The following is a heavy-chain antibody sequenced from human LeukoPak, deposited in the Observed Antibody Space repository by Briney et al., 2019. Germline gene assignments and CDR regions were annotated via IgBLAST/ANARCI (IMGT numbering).Heavy chain of an antibody. Sequence: SETLSLTCAVYGGSFSGYYWSWIRQPPGKGLEWIGEINHSGSTNYNPSLKSRVTISVDTSKNQFSLKLSSVTAADTAVYYCARDLGDSSGLYWGQGTLVTVSS. CDR2: INHSGST. D-gene: IGHD3-22*01. J-gene: IGHJ4*02. CDR1: GGSFSGYY. V-gene: IGHV4-34*01. CDR3: ARDLGDSSGLY.